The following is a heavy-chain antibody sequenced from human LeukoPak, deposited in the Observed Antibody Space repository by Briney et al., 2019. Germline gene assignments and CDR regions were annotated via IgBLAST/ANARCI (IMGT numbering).Heavy chain of an antibody. CDR3: ARGRVRYYDILTGYRYYYYYMDV. Sequence: SETLSLTCTVSGGSISGYHWSWIRQPPRKGLEWIGYIYYSGSTNTNPSLKSRVTISVDTSKNHFSLKLSSVTAADTAVYYCARGRVRYYDILTGYRYYYYYMDVWGKGTTVTVSS. CDR1: GGSISGYH. D-gene: IGHD3-9*01. J-gene: IGHJ6*03. CDR2: IYYSGST. V-gene: IGHV4-59*01.